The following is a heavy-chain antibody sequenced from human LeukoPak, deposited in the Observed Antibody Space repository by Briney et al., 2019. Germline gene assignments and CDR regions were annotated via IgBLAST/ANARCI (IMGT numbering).Heavy chain of an antibody. CDR3: ARGSEILQGYYDSLYAFDI. V-gene: IGHV1-69*01. CDR2: IIPIFGTA. CDR1: GGTFSSYA. J-gene: IGHJ3*02. D-gene: IGHD3-22*01. Sequence: ASVKVSCKASGGTFSSYAISWVRQAPGQGLEWMGGIIPIFGTANYAQKFQGRVTITADESTGTAYMELSSLRSEDTAVYYCARGSEILQGYYDSLYAFDIWGQGTMVTVSS.